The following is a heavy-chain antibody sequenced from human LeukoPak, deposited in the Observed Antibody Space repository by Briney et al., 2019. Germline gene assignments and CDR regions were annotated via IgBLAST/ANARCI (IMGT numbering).Heavy chain of an antibody. V-gene: IGHV3-74*01. CDR1: GFTFSSYW. J-gene: IGHJ4*02. Sequence: PGGSLRLSCAPSGFTFSSYWMHWVRQAPGKGLVWVSRINSDGSSTSYADSVKGRFTISRDNAKNTLYLQMNSLRAEDTAVYYCARVEQQWLVHFDYWGQGTLVTVS. D-gene: IGHD6-19*01. CDR2: INSDGSST. CDR3: ARVEQQWLVHFDY.